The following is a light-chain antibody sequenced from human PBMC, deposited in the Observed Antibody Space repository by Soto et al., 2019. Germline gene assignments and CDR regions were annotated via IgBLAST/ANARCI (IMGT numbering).Light chain of an antibody. Sequence: QSALTQPASVSGSPGQSITISCTGTSSDVGGYNYVSWYQQHPGKAPKLMIYEVSYRPSGVSNRFSGSKSGNTASLTISGLQAEDEADYYCCSYTTSSTNVFGTGTKLTLL. V-gene: IGLV2-14*01. CDR3: CSYTTSSTNV. CDR1: SSDVGGYNY. J-gene: IGLJ1*01. CDR2: EVS.